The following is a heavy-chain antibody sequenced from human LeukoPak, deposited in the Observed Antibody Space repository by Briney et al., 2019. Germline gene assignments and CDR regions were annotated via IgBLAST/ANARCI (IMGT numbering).Heavy chain of an antibody. J-gene: IGHJ6*04. CDR3: ARRALRYCSSTSCPAQYYGVDV. D-gene: IGHD2-2*01. Sequence: GGSLRLSCAASGFTFSSYWMSWVRQAPGKGLEWVANIKEDGSEKHYVDSVKGRFTISRDNAKNSLYLQTNSLRAEDTAVYSCARRALRYCSSTSCPAQYYGVDVWGKGTTVTVSS. CDR1: GFTFSSYW. CDR2: IKEDGSEK. V-gene: IGHV3-7*03.